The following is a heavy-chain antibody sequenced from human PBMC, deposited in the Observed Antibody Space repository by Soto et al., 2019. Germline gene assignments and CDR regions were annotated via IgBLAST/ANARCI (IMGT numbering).Heavy chain of an antibody. Sequence: ASVKVSCKASGYTFTSYAMHWVRQAPGQRLEWMGWINAGNGNTKYSQKFQGRVTITRDTSASTAYMELSSLRSEDTAVYYCARDPATVIYYYYRIDVWGQGTTVTVS. CDR3: ARDPATVIYYYYRIDV. D-gene: IGHD4-17*01. CDR2: INAGNGNT. CDR1: GYTFTSYA. V-gene: IGHV1-3*01. J-gene: IGHJ6*02.